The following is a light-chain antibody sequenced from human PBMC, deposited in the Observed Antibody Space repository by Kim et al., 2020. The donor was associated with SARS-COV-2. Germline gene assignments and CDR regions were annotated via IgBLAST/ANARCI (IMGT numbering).Light chain of an antibody. CDR1: KLGDKY. J-gene: IGLJ2*01. Sequence: SYELTQPPSVSVSPGQTASITCSGDKLGDKYAYWYQQKPGQSPVVVIYQDNKRPSGIPERFSGSNSGNTATLTISGTQAMDEADYYCQAWDSRSYVVFGRDPADRP. V-gene: IGLV3-1*01. CDR2: QDN. CDR3: QAWDSRSYVV.